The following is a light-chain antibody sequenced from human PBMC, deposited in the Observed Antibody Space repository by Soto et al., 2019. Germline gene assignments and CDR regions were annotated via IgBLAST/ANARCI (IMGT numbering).Light chain of an antibody. V-gene: IGLV2-14*01. CDR1: SSDVGDYNN. CDR2: EVS. CDR3: GSYTSSSTYV. Sequence: QSALTQPASLSGSPGQSITISCTGTSSDVGDYNNVSWYQQHPGKAAKLMIYEVSNRPSGVSNRLSGSKSANTASLTISGLQAEDEADYYCGSYTSSSTYVFASGTKLTVL. J-gene: IGLJ1*01.